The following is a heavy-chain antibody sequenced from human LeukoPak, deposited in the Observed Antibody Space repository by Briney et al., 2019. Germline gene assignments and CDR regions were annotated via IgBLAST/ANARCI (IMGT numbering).Heavy chain of an antibody. CDR2: IIPILGIA. CDR3: ASVRTGGSQGAFDI. J-gene: IGHJ3*02. D-gene: IGHD1-26*01. Sequence: GASVKVSCKASGGTFSSYAISWVRQAPGQGLEWMGRIIPILGIANYAQKFQGRVTITADKSTSTAYMELSSLRSEDTAVYYCASVRTGGSQGAFDIWGQGTMATVSS. CDR1: GGTFSSYA. V-gene: IGHV1-69*04.